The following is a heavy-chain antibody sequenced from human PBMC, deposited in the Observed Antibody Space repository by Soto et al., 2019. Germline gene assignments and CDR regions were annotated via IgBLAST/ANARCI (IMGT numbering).Heavy chain of an antibody. Sequence: QVRLVQSGAEVKKPGASVKVSCKASGYTFTNYGISWMRQAPGQGLEWMGWINTYNGNTKYAQKVQGRVTMTTDTATSSAYMELRSLRSDDTAVYYCARIWYCGGDCYSDGFDIWGQGTMVTVSS. CDR2: INTYNGNT. CDR1: GYTFTNYG. J-gene: IGHJ3*02. V-gene: IGHV1-18*04. D-gene: IGHD2-21*02. CDR3: ARIWYCGGDCYSDGFDI.